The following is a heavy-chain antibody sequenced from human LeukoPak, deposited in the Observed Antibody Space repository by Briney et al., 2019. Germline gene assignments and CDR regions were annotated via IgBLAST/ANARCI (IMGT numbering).Heavy chain of an antibody. D-gene: IGHD6-19*01. Sequence: ASVKVSCKAPGYTFTSYGISWVRQPPGQGVEWMGWISAYNGNTNYPRKLQGRVTMTTDTSTSTACIGPRSLRSDHTAVYYRARLAVAQFGGDAFDIWGQGTMVTVSS. CDR1: GYTFTSYG. J-gene: IGHJ3*02. V-gene: IGHV1-18*01. CDR2: ISAYNGNT. CDR3: ARLAVAQFGGDAFDI.